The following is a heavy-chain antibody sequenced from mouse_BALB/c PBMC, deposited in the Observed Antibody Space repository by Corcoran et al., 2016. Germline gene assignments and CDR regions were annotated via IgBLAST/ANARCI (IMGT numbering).Heavy chain of an antibody. Sequence: EVQLQQSGPELVTPGASMKISCKASGYSFTGYTMNWVKQSHGKNLEWIGLINPYNGVTSYNQKFKGKGTLTVEKSSSTAYMELLSLTSEDSADYYCARGDGYSLYWGQGTLVTFSA. V-gene: IGHV1-18*01. CDR2: INPYNGVT. CDR1: GYSFTGYT. J-gene: IGHJ3*01. D-gene: IGHD2-3*01. CDR3: ARGDGYSLY.